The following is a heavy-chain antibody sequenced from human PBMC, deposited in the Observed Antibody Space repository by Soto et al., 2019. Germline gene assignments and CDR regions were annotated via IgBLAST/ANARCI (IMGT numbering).Heavy chain of an antibody. Sequence: GESLKISCKGSGYSFTSYWISWVRQMPGKGLEWMGRIDPSDSYTNYSPSLQGHVTISADKSISTAYLQWSSLKASDTAMYYCATREDYYDSSGPDDFDIWGQGTMVTVSS. CDR1: GYSFTSYW. D-gene: IGHD3-22*01. CDR2: IDPSDSYT. CDR3: ATREDYYDSSGPDDFDI. V-gene: IGHV5-10-1*01. J-gene: IGHJ3*02.